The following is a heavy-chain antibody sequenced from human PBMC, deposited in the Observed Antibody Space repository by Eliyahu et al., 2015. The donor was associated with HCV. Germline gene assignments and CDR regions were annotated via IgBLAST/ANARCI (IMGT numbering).Heavy chain of an antibody. CDR1: GGTFSSXT. CDR2: IIPILGIA. D-gene: IGHD2-2*01. V-gene: IGHV1-69*02. Sequence: QAQLVQSGAEVKKPGSSVKVSCKASGGTFSSXTXSWVRQAPGQGLEWMGRIIPILGIANYAQKFQGRVTITADKSTSTAYMELSSLRSEDTAVYYCAIEKGDCSSTSCYGYWGIHYWGQGTLVTVSS. CDR3: AIEKGDCSSTSCYGYWGIHY. J-gene: IGHJ4*02.